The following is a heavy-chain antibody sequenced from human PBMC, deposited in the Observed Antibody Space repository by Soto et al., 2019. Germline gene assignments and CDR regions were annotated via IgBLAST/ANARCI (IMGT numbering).Heavy chain of an antibody. CDR1: GGSISSSSYY. CDR2: IYYSGST. CDR3: ARRIEDYYDGRLRGYYFDY. V-gene: IGHV4-39*01. J-gene: IGHJ4*02. Sequence: SETLSLTCTVSGGSISSSSYYWGWIRQPPGKGLEWIGNIYYSGSTYYNPSLKSRVTISVDTSKNQFSLKLSSVTAADTAVYFCARRIEDYYDGRLRGYYFDYWGQGTLVTVSS. D-gene: IGHD3-22*01.